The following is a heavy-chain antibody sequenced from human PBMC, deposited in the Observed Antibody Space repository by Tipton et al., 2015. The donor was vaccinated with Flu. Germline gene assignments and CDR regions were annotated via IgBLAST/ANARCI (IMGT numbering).Heavy chain of an antibody. CDR3: ARRDFSNYVSDPKNWSDR. CDR1: GDSIRNDYF. D-gene: IGHD4-11*01. V-gene: IGHV4-38-2*01. J-gene: IGHJ5*02. CDR2: IHRSGST. Sequence: TLSLTCAVSGDSIRNDYFWGWIRQPPGKGLEWIATIHRSGSTKYNPSLKSRVTISVDTSKNHFSLEMRSVTAADVAVYYCARRDFSNYVSDPKNWSDRWGQGILVTVSS.